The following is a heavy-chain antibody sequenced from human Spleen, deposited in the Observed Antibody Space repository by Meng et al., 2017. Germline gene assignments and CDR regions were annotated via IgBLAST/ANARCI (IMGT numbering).Heavy chain of an antibody. CDR2: ISWNSGSI. Sequence: RLSCAASGFTFDDYAMHWVRQAPGKGLEWVSGISWNSGSIGYADSVKGRFTISRDNAKNSLYLQMNSLRAEDTALYYCAKDTLLPWDPPYGSGSYYGMDVWGQGTTVTVSS. CDR1: GFTFDDYA. V-gene: IGHV3-9*01. D-gene: IGHD3-10*01. J-gene: IGHJ6*02. CDR3: AKDTLLPWDPPYGSGSYYGMDV.